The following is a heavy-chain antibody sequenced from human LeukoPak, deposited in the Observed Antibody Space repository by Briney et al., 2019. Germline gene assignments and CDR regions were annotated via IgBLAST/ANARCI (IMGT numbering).Heavy chain of an antibody. CDR2: ISGSGGST. J-gene: IGHJ5*02. V-gene: IGHV3-23*01. CDR3: AKDRHAPGRYCSSTTCFPFDP. D-gene: IGHD2-2*01. Sequence: GGSLRLSCEASGFTFSSYAMSWVRQAPGKGLEWVSAISGSGGSTYYADSVKGRFTISRDNSKNTLYLQMNSLRAEDTAVYYCAKDRHAPGRYCSSTTCFPFDPWGQGTLVTVSS. CDR1: GFTFSSYA.